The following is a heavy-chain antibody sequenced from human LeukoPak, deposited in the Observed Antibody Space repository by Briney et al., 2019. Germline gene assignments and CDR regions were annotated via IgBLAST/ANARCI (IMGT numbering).Heavy chain of an antibody. CDR2: ISGSGGST. J-gene: IGHJ4*02. D-gene: IGHD6-19*01. CDR1: GFTFSSYE. CDR3: ASEAVAGTDY. Sequence: GGSLRLSCAASGFTFSSYEMNWVRQAPRKGLEWVSAISGSGGSTYYADSVKGRFTISRDNSKNTLYLQMNSLRAEDTAVYYCASEAVAGTDYWGQGTLVTVSS. V-gene: IGHV3-23*01.